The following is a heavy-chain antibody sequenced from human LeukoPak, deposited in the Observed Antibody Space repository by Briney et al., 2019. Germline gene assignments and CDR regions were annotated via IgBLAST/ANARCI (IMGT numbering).Heavy chain of an antibody. Sequence: GGSLRLSCAASGFTFSCYATSWVRQAPGKGLEWVSAVSGSGGSTYYADSVKGRFTISRDNSKNTLYLQMNSLRAEDTAVYYCAKEGNAMITFGGVIAYYFDYWGQGTLVTVAS. CDR3: AKEGNAMITFGGVIAYYFDY. CDR2: VSGSGGST. J-gene: IGHJ4*02. D-gene: IGHD3-16*02. V-gene: IGHV3-23*01. CDR1: GFTFSCYA.